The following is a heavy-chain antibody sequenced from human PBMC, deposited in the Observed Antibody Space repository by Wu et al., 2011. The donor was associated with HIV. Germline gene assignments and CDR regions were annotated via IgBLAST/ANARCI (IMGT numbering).Heavy chain of an antibody. CDR1: GYSFTNYG. Sequence: QVQLVQSGAEVKMPGASVMVSCKASGYSFTNYGFSWVRQAPGQGLEWVGWVSPYTGDTDYAQKFQGRVTMTTDTSTNTVYMELRSLRSDDTAVYFCARGGDCGGDCYGIDYWGQGTLVTVSS. CDR3: ARGGDCGGDCYGIDY. CDR2: VSPYTGDT. J-gene: IGHJ4*02. V-gene: IGHV1-18*01. D-gene: IGHD2-21*02.